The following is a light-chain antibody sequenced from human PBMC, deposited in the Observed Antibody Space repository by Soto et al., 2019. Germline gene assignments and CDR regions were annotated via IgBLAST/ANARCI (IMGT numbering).Light chain of an antibody. V-gene: IGLV1-51*01. CDR3: GTWDSSLSAFYV. J-gene: IGLJ1*01. CDR1: SSNIWNNY. Sequence: QSVVTRPPSVSSAPGQKGTISCSGSSSNIWNNYVSWYQQLPGTAPKLLIYDNNKRPSGIPDRFSGSKSGTSATLGIAGLQTGDEADYYCGTWDSSLSAFYVFGTGSNVTVL. CDR2: DNN.